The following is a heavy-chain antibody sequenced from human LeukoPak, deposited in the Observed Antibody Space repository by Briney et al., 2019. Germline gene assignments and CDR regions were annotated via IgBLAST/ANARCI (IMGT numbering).Heavy chain of an antibody. D-gene: IGHD6-19*01. CDR2: INGYNGNT. Sequence: ASVKVSCKASGYTFTRNCISWVRQAPGQGLEWMGWINGYNGNTKYAQKLQGRVTMTTDTSTTTAYMELRSLRSDDTAVYYCAREGWGTYSSGPYYFDYWGQGTLITVSS. J-gene: IGHJ4*02. CDR1: GYTFTRNC. CDR3: AREGWGTYSSGPYYFDY. V-gene: IGHV1-18*04.